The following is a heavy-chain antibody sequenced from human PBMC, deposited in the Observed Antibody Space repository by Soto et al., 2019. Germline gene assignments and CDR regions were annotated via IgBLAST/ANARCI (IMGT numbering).Heavy chain of an antibody. CDR2: IYYSGST. CDR1: GGSVSSGSYY. V-gene: IGHV4-61*01. D-gene: IGHD3-10*01. J-gene: IGHJ6*02. CDR3: ARERGVSPYYYGMDV. Sequence: QVQLQESGPGLVKPSETLSLTCTVSGGSVSSGSYYWSWIRQPPGKGLEWIGYIYYSGSTNYSPSLKSRVTISVDTSKNQFSLKLSSVTAADTAVYYCARERGVSPYYYGMDVWGQGTTVTVSS.